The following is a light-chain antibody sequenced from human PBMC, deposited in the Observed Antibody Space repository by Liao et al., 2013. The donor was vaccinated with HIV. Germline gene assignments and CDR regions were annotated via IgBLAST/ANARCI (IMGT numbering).Light chain of an antibody. CDR1: KLGDKY. CDR3: QSADSSGTF. Sequence: SYELTQPPSVSVSPGQTASITCSGDKLGDKYACWYQQKPGQAPVLVIYKDSERPSGIPERFSGSSSGTTVTLTISGVQAEDEADYYCQSADSSGTFFGGGTKLTVL. J-gene: IGLJ2*01. CDR2: KDS. V-gene: IGLV3-25*03.